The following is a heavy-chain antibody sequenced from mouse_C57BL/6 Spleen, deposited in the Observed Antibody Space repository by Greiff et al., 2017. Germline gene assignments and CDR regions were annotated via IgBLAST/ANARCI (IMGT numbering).Heavy chain of an antibody. V-gene: IGHV1-81*01. CDR2: IYPRSGNT. CDR1: GYTFTSYG. Sequence: QVQLKESGAELARPGASVKLSCKASGYTFTSYGISWVKQRTGQGLEWIGEIYPRSGNTYYNEKFKGKATLTADKSSSTAYMELRSLTSEDSAVYFCARKIYYGNSWFAYWGQGTLVTVSA. CDR3: ARKIYYGNSWFAY. D-gene: IGHD2-1*01. J-gene: IGHJ3*01.